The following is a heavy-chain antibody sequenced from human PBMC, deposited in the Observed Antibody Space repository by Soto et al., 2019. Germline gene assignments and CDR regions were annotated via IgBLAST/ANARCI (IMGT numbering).Heavy chain of an antibody. CDR1: GYTFTSYG. CDR3: ARDLDVVAAKNSYYYYGMDV. V-gene: IGHV1-18*01. Sequence: ASVKVSCKASGYTFTSYGISWVRQAPGQGLEWMGWISAYNGNTNYAQKLQGRVTMTTDTSTSTAYMELRSLRSDDTAVYYCARDLDVVAAKNSYYYYGMDVWGQGTTVTVSS. D-gene: IGHD2-15*01. J-gene: IGHJ6*02. CDR2: ISAYNGNT.